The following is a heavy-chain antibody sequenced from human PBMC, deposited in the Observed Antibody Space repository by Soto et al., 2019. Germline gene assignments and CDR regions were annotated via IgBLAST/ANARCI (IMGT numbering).Heavy chain of an antibody. CDR1: GFTVSSSY. V-gene: IGHV3-53*01. CDR3: ARAEYISGWTAEHDY. CDR2: LFRDGTT. D-gene: IGHD6-25*01. Sequence: EVQLVESGGGLIQPGESLRLSCAASGFTVSSSYMSWVRQAPGKGLEWVSVLFRDGTTYYTDSVKGRFTISRDNSKNTLSLQMNSLRVEDKAVYYCARAEYISGWTAEHDYWGQGTLVTVS. J-gene: IGHJ4*02.